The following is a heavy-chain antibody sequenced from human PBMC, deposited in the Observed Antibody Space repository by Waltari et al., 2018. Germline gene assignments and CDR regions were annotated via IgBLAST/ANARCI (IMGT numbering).Heavy chain of an antibody. Sequence: QVQLQQWGAGLLKPSETLSLTCAVYGGSFIGYYLSWTRQPPGKGLEWIGEIHPSGSTAYNPSLTSRVTISGDMSKNQFSLKLTSVTAADTAVYFCARGRDPYKGGSLWGLGTLVTVSS. J-gene: IGHJ4*02. V-gene: IGHV4-34*01. CDR2: IHPSGST. D-gene: IGHD1-1*01. CDR1: GGSFIGYY. CDR3: ARGRDPYKGGSL.